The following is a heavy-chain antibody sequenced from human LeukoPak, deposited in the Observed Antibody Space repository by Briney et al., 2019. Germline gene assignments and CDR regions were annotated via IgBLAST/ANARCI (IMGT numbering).Heavy chain of an antibody. CDR3: ARAPPLWFETDAFDI. Sequence: GASVKVSCKASGYTFTSYAMNWVRQAPGQGLEWMGWINTNSGNPTYAQGFTGRFVFSLDTSVSTAYLQISSLKAEDTAVYYCARAPPLWFETDAFDIWGLGTMVTVSS. J-gene: IGHJ3*02. D-gene: IGHD3-10*01. V-gene: IGHV7-4-1*02. CDR2: INTNSGNP. CDR1: GYTFTSYA.